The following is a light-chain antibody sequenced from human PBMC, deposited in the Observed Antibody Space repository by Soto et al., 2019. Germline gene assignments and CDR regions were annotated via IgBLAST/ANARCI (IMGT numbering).Light chain of an antibody. Sequence: EIVLTQSPATLSLSPGERATLSCRASQSVSSYLAWYQQKPGQAPRLLIYDASNRATGIPARFSASGSGTDFTLTISSLEPEDFAVYYCQQRSNWPRTFGQGTKVDIK. CDR2: DAS. CDR1: QSVSSY. V-gene: IGKV3-11*01. CDR3: QQRSNWPRT. J-gene: IGKJ1*01.